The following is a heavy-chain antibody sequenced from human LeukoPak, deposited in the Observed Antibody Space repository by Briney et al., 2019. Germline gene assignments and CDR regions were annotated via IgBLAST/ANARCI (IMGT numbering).Heavy chain of an antibody. CDR3: AKRDYYGSSGYYYLY. CDR2: ISGSGGST. Sequence: GGSLRLSCAASGFTFSSYAMSWVRQAPGKGLEWVSAISGSGGSTYYADSVKGRFTVSRDNSKNTLYLQMNSLRAEDTALYYCAKRDYYGSSGYYYLYWGQGTLVTVSS. D-gene: IGHD3-22*01. V-gene: IGHV3-23*01. CDR1: GFTFSSYA. J-gene: IGHJ4*02.